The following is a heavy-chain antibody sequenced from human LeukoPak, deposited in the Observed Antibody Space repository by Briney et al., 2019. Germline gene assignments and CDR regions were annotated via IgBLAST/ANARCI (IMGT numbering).Heavy chain of an antibody. CDR2: IWYDGSQK. V-gene: IGHV3-33*01. CDR1: GYTFSSHG. J-gene: IGHJ4*02. D-gene: IGHD6-19*01. Sequence: GRSLSLSCAASGYTFSSHGMYWVSQAPGKGLEWVALIWYDGSQKYYADSVKGRFTISRDNSKNTLSLQMDSLRAEDTAVYFCARLYSSGWADYWGQGTLVTVSS. CDR3: ARLYSSGWADY.